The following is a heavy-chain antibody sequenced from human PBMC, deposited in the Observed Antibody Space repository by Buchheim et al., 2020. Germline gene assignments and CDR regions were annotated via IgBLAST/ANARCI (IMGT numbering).Heavy chain of an antibody. CDR2: TYYSGST. D-gene: IGHD4-11*01. J-gene: IGHJ4*02. CDR3: ARGVGYSNYGTLGY. CDR1: GGSISSGGYY. V-gene: IGHV4-31*03. Sequence: QVHLQESGPGLVKPSQTLSLTCTVSGGSISSGGYYWSWIRQHPGKGLELIGYTYYSGSTYYNPSLKSRVIISGDTSKNQSFLKLSSVTAADTAVYYCARGVGYSNYGTLGYWGQGTL.